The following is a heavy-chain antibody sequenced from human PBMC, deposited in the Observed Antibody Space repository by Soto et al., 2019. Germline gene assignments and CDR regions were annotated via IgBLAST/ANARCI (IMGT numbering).Heavy chain of an antibody. J-gene: IGHJ4*02. CDR1: GGSISSYY. V-gene: IGHV4-59*01. CDR3: ARDQFGGAL. CDR2: IYYSGST. Sequence: SLTCTVSGGSISSYYWSWIRQPPGKGLEWIGYIYYSGSTNYNPSLKSRVTISVDTSKNKFTLKMSSMTAADTAVYYCARDQFGGALWGQGPLGTLSS. D-gene: IGHD3-3*01.